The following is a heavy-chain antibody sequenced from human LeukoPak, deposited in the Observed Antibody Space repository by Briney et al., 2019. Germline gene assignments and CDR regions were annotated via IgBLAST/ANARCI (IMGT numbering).Heavy chain of an antibody. D-gene: IGHD3/OR15-3a*01. CDR1: GFAFSGST. CDR3: TRNEDSWSWTREY. J-gene: IGHJ4*02. CDR2: IRSKPNAYAT. Sequence: GGSLRLSCAASGFAFSGSTIHWVRQASGKGLEWLGHIRSKPNAYATAYAASVKGRFTISRDDSDNTAYLQMNSLKTEDTAVYYCTRNEDSWSWTREYWGQGTLVTVSS. V-gene: IGHV3-73*01.